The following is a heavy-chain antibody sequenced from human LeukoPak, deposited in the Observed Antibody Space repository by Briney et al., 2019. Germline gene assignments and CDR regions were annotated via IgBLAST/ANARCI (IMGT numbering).Heavy chain of an antibody. CDR2: INHSGST. V-gene: IGHV4-34*01. D-gene: IGHD3-22*01. CDR1: GGSISSYY. CDR3: ARESSGYYQTSPFDY. J-gene: IGHJ4*02. Sequence: PSETLSLTCTVSGGSISSYYWSWIRQPPGKGLEWIGKINHSGSTNYNPSLKSRVTISVDTSKNQFSLKLSSVTAADTAVYYCARESSGYYQTSPFDYWGQGTLVTVSS.